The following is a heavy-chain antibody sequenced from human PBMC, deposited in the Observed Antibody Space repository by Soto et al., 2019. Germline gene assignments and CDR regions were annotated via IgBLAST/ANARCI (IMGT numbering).Heavy chain of an antibody. CDR2: ISSSSSTI. D-gene: IGHD6-6*01. CDR1: GFTLSSNS. V-gene: IGHV3-48*02. Sequence: GGSLRLSGAASGFTLSSNSVNWVRQAPGKGLEWVSYISSSSSTIYYADSVNGRFTISRDNAKNSLYLQMNSLRDEDTAVYYCARAPLAARPYYFDYWGQGTLVTVSS. J-gene: IGHJ4*02. CDR3: ARAPLAARPYYFDY.